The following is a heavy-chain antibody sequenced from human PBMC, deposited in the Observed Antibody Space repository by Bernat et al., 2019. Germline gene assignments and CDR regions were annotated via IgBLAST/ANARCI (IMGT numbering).Heavy chain of an antibody. Sequence: QVQLVQSGAEVKKPGSSVKVSCKASGGTFSSYAISWLRQAPGQGLEWMGGIIPSFVMANYAQKFQGRVTITADKSTSTAYMELGSLRSEDTAVYYCARGRLRDDAFDIWGQGTMVTVSS. D-gene: IGHD5-12*01. V-gene: IGHV1-69*17. CDR1: GGTFSSYA. CDR3: ARGRLRDDAFDI. J-gene: IGHJ3*02. CDR2: IIPSFVMA.